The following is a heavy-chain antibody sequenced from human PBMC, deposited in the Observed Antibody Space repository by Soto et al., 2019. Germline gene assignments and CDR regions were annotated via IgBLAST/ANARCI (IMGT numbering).Heavy chain of an antibody. V-gene: IGHV3-21*01. CDR1: AFTFSRYS. CDR3: AKDGVGVVAVPRWLDP. D-gene: IGHD2-15*01. J-gene: IGHJ5*02. Sequence: PGGSLRLSCAASAFTFSRYSMNWVRQAPGKGLEWVSAIDSYSNFIYYGDAVGGRFNISRDNSKNTMYLQMNKLRTENTAVYYCAKDGVGVVAVPRWLDPWGLGTLVPVSS. CDR2: IDSYSNFI.